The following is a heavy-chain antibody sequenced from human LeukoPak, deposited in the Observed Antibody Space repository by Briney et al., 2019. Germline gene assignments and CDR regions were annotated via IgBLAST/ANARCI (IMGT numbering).Heavy chain of an antibody. J-gene: IGHJ5*02. D-gene: IGHD6-13*01. V-gene: IGHV4-34*01. CDR3: AIGYSSSLNWFDP. CDR2: INHSGST. CDR1: GGSFSGYY. Sequence: PSETLSLTCAVYGGSFSGYYWSWIRQPPGNGLERIGEINHSGSTNYNPSLKSRVTISVDTSKNQFSLKLSSVTAADTAVYYCAIGYSSSLNWFDPWGQGTLVTVSS.